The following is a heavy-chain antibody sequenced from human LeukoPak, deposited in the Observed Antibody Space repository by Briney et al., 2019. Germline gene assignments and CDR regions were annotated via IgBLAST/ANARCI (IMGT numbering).Heavy chain of an antibody. V-gene: IGHV3-7*01. CDR2: IKPVGDTT. D-gene: IGHD4-17*01. CDR3: ARRPSTTLTTF. CDR1: GFSFKTYW. J-gene: IGHJ4*02. Sequence: GGSLRLSCTAPGFSFKTYWMTWVPQSPGKGLEWVANIKPVGDTTNTLHSVKGQFTISRHNAKSSVHLQMDGLTAEDTAVYECARRPSTTLTTFWGKGTMVTVSS.